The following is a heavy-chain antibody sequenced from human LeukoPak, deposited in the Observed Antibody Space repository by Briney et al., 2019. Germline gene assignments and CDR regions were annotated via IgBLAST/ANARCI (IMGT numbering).Heavy chain of an antibody. CDR1: GFTFDDYA. Sequence: GGSLRLSCAASGFTFDDYAMHWVRQAPGKGLEWVSGISWNSGSIGYADSVKGRFTISRDNAKNTLYLQMNSLRAEDTAVYYCAKFFTGEYVRAFDIWGQGTMVTVSS. V-gene: IGHV3-9*01. D-gene: IGHD3-10*02. CDR2: ISWNSGSI. J-gene: IGHJ3*02. CDR3: AKFFTGEYVRAFDI.